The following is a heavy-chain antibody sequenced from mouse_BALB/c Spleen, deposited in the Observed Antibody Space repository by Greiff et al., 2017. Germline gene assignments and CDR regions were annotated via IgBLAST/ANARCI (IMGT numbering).Heavy chain of an antibody. J-gene: IGHJ3*01. Sequence: VKLQESGPGLVAPSQSLSITCTVSGFSLTSYGVHWVRQPPGKGLEWLGVIWAGGSTNYNSALMSRLSISKDNSKSQVFLKMNSLQTDDTAMYYCARVGSSYVPFAYWGQGTLVTVSA. D-gene: IGHD1-1*01. CDR3: ARVGSSYVPFAY. CDR2: IWAGGST. CDR1: GFSLTSYG. V-gene: IGHV2-9*02.